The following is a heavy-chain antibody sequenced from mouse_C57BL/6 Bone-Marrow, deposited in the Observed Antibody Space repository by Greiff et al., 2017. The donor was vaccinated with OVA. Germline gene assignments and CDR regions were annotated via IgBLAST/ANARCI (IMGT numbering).Heavy chain of an antibody. J-gene: IGHJ4*01. Sequence: QVQLQQSGAELVRPGASVTLSCKASGYTFTDYEMHWVKQTPVHGLEWIGAIDPETGGTAYTQKFKGKAILTADKSSSTAYMELGSLTSEDSAVYYCTRRYAMDYWGQGTSVTVSS. CDR3: TRRYAMDY. CDR2: IDPETGGT. V-gene: IGHV1-15*01. CDR1: GYTFTDYE.